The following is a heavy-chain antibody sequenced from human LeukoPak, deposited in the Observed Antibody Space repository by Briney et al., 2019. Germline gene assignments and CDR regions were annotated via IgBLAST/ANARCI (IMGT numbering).Heavy chain of an antibody. CDR3: ARSGYSYVLNAFDI. J-gene: IGHJ3*02. D-gene: IGHD5-18*01. Sequence: PSETLSLTCTVSGGSISSYYWSWIRQPPGKGLEWIGYIYYSGSTNYNPSLKSRVTISVDTSKNQFSLKLSSVTAADTAVYYCARSGYSYVLNAFDIWGQGTMVTVSS. V-gene: IGHV4-59*01. CDR1: GGSISSYY. CDR2: IYYSGST.